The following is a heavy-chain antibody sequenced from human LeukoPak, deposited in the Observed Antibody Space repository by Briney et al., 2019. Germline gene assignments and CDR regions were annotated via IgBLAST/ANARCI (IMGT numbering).Heavy chain of an antibody. V-gene: IGHV4-59*08. D-gene: IGHD5-18*01. CDR2: IYYTGNT. J-gene: IGHJ4*02. Sequence: PSETLSLTCTVSADSISSFYWSWIRQPPGKGLEWIGYIYYTGNTNYNPSLKSRVTISVDTSRNQFSLKLPSVTAADTAVYYCATLAGYIYGVTSDFWGQGTLVTVSS. CDR1: ADSISSFY. CDR3: ATLAGYIYGVTSDF.